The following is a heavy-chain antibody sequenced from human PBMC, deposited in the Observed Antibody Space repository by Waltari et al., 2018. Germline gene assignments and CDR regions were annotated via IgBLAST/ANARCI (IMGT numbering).Heavy chain of an antibody. Sequence: QVQLVESGGGVVQPGRSLRLSCAASGFTFSSYGMHWVRQAPGKGLEWVAVISYDGSNKYYADSVKGRFTISRDNSKNTLYLQMNSLRAEDTAVYYCAKDRPYYYDSSGTYMDVWGKGTTVTVSS. J-gene: IGHJ6*03. CDR3: AKDRPYYYDSSGTYMDV. D-gene: IGHD3-22*01. CDR2: ISYDGSNK. CDR1: GFTFSSYG. V-gene: IGHV3-30*18.